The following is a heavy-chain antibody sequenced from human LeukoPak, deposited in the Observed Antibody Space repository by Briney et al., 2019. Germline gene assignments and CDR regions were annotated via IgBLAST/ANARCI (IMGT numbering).Heavy chain of an antibody. CDR1: GYTFTGYY. J-gene: IGHJ4*02. V-gene: IGHV1-2*02. Sequence: GASVKVSCKASGYTFTGYYMHWVRQAPGQGLEWMGWINPNSGGTNYAQKFQGRVTMTRDTSISTAYMELSRLRSDDTAVYYCARDIVATLDRTEFDYWGQGTLVTVSS. D-gene: IGHD5-12*01. CDR3: ARDIVATLDRTEFDY. CDR2: INPNSGGT.